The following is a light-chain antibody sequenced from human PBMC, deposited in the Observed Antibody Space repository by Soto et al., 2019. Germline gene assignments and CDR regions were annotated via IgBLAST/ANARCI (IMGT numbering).Light chain of an antibody. J-gene: IGLJ1*01. CDR2: EVT. CDR3: SSFRSTSTLPYV. V-gene: IGLV2-14*01. CDR1: SSDVGGYDY. Sequence: QSALTQPASVSGSPGQSITISCTGTSSDVGGYDYVSWYQQHPGKAPKLMIFEVTNRPSGVSNRFSGSKSGNTASLTISGHRAEDEADYYCSSFRSTSTLPYVFGTGTKLTVL.